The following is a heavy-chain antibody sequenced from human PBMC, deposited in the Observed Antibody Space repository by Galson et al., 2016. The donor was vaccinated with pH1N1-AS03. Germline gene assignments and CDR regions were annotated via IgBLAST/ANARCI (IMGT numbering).Heavy chain of an antibody. Sequence: LSLTCTVSGGSISSGTYYWSWIRQHPGKGLEWIGYIYYSGSTYYNPSLKSQVAISEDTSKKQFSVKLTSVTAADTAVYYCVVDWGPSGFALWGQGTLVTVSS. V-gene: IGHV4-31*01. CDR1: GGSISSGTYY. CDR3: VVDWGPSGFAL. D-gene: IGHD3-9*01. CDR2: IYYSGST. J-gene: IGHJ5*02.